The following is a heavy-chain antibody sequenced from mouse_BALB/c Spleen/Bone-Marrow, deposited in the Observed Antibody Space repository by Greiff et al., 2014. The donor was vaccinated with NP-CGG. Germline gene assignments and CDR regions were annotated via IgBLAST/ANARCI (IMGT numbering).Heavy chain of an antibody. Sequence: VQLQQSGAELVKPGASVKLSCKASGYTFTSYYMYWVKQRPGQGLEWIGEINPSNGGTNFNEKFKSKATLTVDKSSNTAYMQLSSLTSEDSAVYYCTRSGYGNHWVAYWGQGTLVTVSA. J-gene: IGHJ3*01. V-gene: IGHV1S81*02. CDR1: GYTFTSYY. D-gene: IGHD2-10*02. CDR2: INPSNGGT. CDR3: TRSGYGNHWVAY.